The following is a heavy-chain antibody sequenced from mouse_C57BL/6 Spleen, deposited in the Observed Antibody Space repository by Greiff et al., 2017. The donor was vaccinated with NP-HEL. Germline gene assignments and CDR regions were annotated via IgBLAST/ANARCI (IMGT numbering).Heavy chain of an antibody. CDR2: IDPSSLST. J-gene: IGHJ2*01. V-gene: IGHV1-52*01. CDR1: FSPFPLSF. CDR3: ARKAVYYGSFFVY. Sequence: QVQLQQPGAELVRPFSSVPLSFPSSFSPFPLSFLPFFPPLPLPFLSFIFTIDPSSLSTPYNQKFKDKATLTVDKSSSTAYMQLSSLTSEDSAVYYCARKAVYYGSFFVYWGQGTTLTVSS. D-gene: IGHD1-1*01.